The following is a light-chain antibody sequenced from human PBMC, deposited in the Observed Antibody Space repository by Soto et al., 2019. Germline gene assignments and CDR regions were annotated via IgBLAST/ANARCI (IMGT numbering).Light chain of an antibody. V-gene: IGKV3-15*01. J-gene: IGKJ2*01. CDR2: RAS. CDR1: QHVSSN. Sequence: EIVMTQSPATLSVSPGGSATLSCRASQHVSSNFAWYRQKPGQAPTLLIYRASTRATGIPARFSGSGSGTELTLTIISLQSEDFAVYYCQQYNNWQYTFGQGTKLEIK. CDR3: QQYNNWQYT.